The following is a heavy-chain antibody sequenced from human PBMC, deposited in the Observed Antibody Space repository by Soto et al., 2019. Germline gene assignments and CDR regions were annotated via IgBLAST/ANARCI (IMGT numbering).Heavy chain of an antibody. Sequence: ASVKVSCKASGVTFSRQDMRWVRQAPGQGLEWMGGIIPIFGTPQYAEKFQDRVTITADESTSTAYMELSSLTSEDTAVYYCATNEGRDGYSFDYWCQGTLVTVSS. J-gene: IGHJ4*02. CDR3: ATNEGRDGYSFDY. CDR2: IIPIFGTP. CDR1: GVTFSRQD. D-gene: IGHD5-12*01. V-gene: IGHV1-69*13.